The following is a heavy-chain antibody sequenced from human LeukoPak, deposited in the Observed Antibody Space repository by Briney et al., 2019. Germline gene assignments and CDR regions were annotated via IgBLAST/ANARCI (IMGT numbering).Heavy chain of an antibody. CDR1: GGFISSYY. V-gene: IGHV4-4*07. D-gene: IGHD4-23*01. Sequence: SETLSLTCTVSGGFISSYYWSWIRQPAGKGLEWIGRIDTSGSTNYNPSLKSRVTLSLDTPKNQFSLKLSSVTAADTAVYYCARDTTTVVTLDYWGQGTLVTVSS. J-gene: IGHJ4*02. CDR2: IDTSGST. CDR3: ARDTTTVVTLDY.